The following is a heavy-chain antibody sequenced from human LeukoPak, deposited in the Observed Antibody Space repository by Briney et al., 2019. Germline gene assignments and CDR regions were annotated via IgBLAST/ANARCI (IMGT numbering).Heavy chain of an antibody. D-gene: IGHD6-6*01. V-gene: IGHV3-48*01. CDR2: ISTGSTSI. Sequence: GGSLRLSCVASGFIFSEYSMNWVRQAPGKGLEWLSYISTGSTSIYYADSVKGRFTISRDNGKKSLYLQMNSLRAEDTAVYYCARGLYSSSPWGQGILVTVSS. CDR1: GFIFSEYS. J-gene: IGHJ4*02. CDR3: ARGLYSSSP.